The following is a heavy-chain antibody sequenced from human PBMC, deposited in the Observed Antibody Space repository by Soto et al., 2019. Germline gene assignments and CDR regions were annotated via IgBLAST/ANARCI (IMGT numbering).Heavy chain of an antibody. J-gene: IGHJ4*02. Sequence: VQLVESGGGLVQPGGSLRLSCAASGFTFSSYWMSWVRQAPGKGLEWVANIKQDGSEKYYVDSVKGRFTISRDNAKNSLYLQMNSLRAEDTAVYYCARGIPKIGSGYSYFDYWGQGTLVTVSS. CDR2: IKQDGSEK. V-gene: IGHV3-7*05. CDR3: ARGIPKIGSGYSYFDY. D-gene: IGHD3-22*01. CDR1: GFTFSSYW.